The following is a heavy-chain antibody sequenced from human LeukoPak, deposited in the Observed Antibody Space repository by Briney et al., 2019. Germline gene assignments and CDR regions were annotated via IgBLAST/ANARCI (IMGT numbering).Heavy chain of an antibody. D-gene: IGHD3-22*01. Sequence: QSGGSLRLSCAASGFTFSSYAMHWVRQAPGKGLEWVALISYDGINKYYADSVKGRFTISRDNSKNTLYLQMNSLRTEDTAVYYCAKDRADSGWFDYWGQGTLVTVSS. J-gene: IGHJ4*02. CDR1: GFTFSSYA. CDR2: ISYDGINK. V-gene: IGHV3-30-3*01. CDR3: AKDRADSGWFDY.